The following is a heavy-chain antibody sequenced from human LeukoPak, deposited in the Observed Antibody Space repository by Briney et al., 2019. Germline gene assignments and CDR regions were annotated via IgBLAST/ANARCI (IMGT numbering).Heavy chain of an antibody. CDR1: GGSFSGYY. Sequence: PSETLSLTCTVCGGSFSGYYWSWIRQPPGKGLEWIGEINHSGSTNYNPSLKSRVTISVDTSKNQFSLKLSSVTAADTAVYYCARVSTIFGVVIIPLGMDVWGQGTTVTVSS. J-gene: IGHJ6*02. CDR3: ARVSTIFGVVIIPLGMDV. D-gene: IGHD3-3*01. V-gene: IGHV4-34*01. CDR2: INHSGST.